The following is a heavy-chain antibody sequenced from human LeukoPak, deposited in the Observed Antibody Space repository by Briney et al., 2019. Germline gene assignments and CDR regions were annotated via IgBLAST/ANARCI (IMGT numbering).Heavy chain of an antibody. V-gene: IGHV1-18*01. CDR1: GYIFTTHG. CDR3: TREDCNAGTCYFSVD. J-gene: IGHJ4*02. Sequence: WASVTVSCKASGYIFTTHGISWLRRAPGQGLEWMGWINPFNGDTKYPQKFQGRVTMTTDTSTSTAYMEIRSLRFDDTAVYYCTREDCNAGTCYFSVDWGQGTLVTVSS. D-gene: IGHD2-15*01. CDR2: INPFNGDT.